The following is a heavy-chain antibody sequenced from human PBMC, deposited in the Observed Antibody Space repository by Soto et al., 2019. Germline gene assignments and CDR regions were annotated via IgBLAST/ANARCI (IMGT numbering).Heavy chain of an antibody. Sequence: GASVKVSCKASGYTFTSYGISWVRQAPGQGLEWMGWISAYNGNTNYAQKLQGRVTITTDTSTSTAYMELRSLRSDDTAVYYCARVDVRYFDWLGDCFDHWGQGTLVTVSS. D-gene: IGHD3-9*01. CDR3: ARVDVRYFDWLGDCFDH. J-gene: IGHJ5*02. CDR1: GYTFTSYG. CDR2: ISAYNGNT. V-gene: IGHV1-18*01.